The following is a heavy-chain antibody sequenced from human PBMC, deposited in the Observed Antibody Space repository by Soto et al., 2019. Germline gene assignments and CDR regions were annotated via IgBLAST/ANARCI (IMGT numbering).Heavy chain of an antibody. V-gene: IGHV5-51*01. D-gene: IGHD3-22*01. CDR3: ASLYYYDSSGYQYYFDY. CDR1: GYSFTSYL. Sequence: PGDSLRISCKCSGYSFTSYLIGWVRQMPGKGLEWMGIIYPGDSDTRYSPSFQGQVTISADKSISTAYLQWSSLKASDTAMYYCASLYYYDSSGYQYYFDYWGQGAMVNVS. CDR2: IYPGDSDT. J-gene: IGHJ4*02.